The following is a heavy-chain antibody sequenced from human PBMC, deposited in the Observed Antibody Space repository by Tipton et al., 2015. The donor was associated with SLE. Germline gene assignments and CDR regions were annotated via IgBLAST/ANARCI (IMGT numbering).Heavy chain of an antibody. CDR1: GGSFSGYY. V-gene: IGHV4-34*01. J-gene: IGHJ4*02. Sequence: TLSLTCAVYGGSFSGYYWSWIRQPPGKGLEWIGEINHSGSTNYNPSLKSRVTISVDTSKNQFSLKLSSVTAADTAVYYCAGGFDYWGQGTLVTVSS. CDR3: AGGFDY. CDR2: INHSGST.